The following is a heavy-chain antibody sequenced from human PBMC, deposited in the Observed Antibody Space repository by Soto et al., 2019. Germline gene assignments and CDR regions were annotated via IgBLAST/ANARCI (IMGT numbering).Heavy chain of an antibody. CDR3: ATTSPLYGGNSAHYYYGMIV. D-gene: IGHD4-17*01. J-gene: IGHJ6*02. CDR2: IYPGDSDT. Sequence: PGESLKISCKGSGYSFTNYWIGWVRQMPGKGLEWMGIIYPGDSDTRYSPSFQGQVTISADKSISTAYLQWSSLKASDTAMYYCATTSPLYGGNSAHYYYGMIVWGQGTTVTVSS. V-gene: IGHV5-51*01. CDR1: GYSFTNYW.